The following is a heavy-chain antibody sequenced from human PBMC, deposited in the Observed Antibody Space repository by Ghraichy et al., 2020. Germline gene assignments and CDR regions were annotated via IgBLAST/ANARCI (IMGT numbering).Heavy chain of an antibody. CDR3: ARASSSYDFWSGYPYPDAFDI. J-gene: IGHJ3*02. Sequence: ASVKVSCKASGYTFTSYGNSWVRQAPGQGLEWMGWISAYNGNTNYAQKLQGRVTMTTDTSTSTAYMELRSLRSDDTAVYYCARASSSYDFWSGYPYPDAFDIWGQGTMVTVSS. D-gene: IGHD3-3*01. V-gene: IGHV1-18*01. CDR1: GYTFTSYG. CDR2: ISAYNGNT.